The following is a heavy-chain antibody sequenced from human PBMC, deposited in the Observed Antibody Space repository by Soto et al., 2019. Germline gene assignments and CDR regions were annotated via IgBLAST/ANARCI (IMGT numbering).Heavy chain of an antibody. J-gene: IGHJ4*02. Sequence: QVQLVQSGAEVKKPGASVKVSCKASGYTFTNYYIHWVRQAPGQGLEWMGVINPRSTNTFYAQKSQGSLTMTTDTSTSTVYMELSSLRSEDTAVYYCARADEYLGGTYRQFDYWGQGTLVTVSS. CDR1: GYTFTNYY. CDR2: INPRSTNT. CDR3: ARADEYLGGTYRQFDY. D-gene: IGHD3-16*02. V-gene: IGHV1-46*01.